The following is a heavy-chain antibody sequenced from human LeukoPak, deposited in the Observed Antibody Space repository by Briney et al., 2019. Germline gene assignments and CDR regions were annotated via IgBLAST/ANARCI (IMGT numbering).Heavy chain of an antibody. D-gene: IGHD6-6*01. J-gene: IGHJ6*03. Sequence: SETLSLTCTVSGGSISNYYWSWIRQPPGKGLEWIGYIYYSGSTKYNPSLKSRVTISVDTSENQFSLRLSSVTAADTAVYCCARDWGVSARPGYMDVWGKGTTVTVSS. CDR1: GGSISNYY. CDR2: IYYSGST. V-gene: IGHV4-59*01. CDR3: ARDWGVSARPGYMDV.